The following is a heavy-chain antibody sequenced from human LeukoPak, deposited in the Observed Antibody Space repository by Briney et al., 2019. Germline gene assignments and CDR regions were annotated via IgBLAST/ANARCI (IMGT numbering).Heavy chain of an antibody. CDR1: GFTFGSYS. V-gene: IGHV3-21*01. D-gene: IGHD1-1*01. J-gene: IGHJ4*02. CDR2: ISSSSSYI. Sequence: GGSLRLSCAASGFTFGSYSMNWVRQAPGKGLEWVSSISSSSSYIYYADSVKGRFTISRDNAKNSLYLQMNSLRAEDTAVYYCARTKGVRPEDYWGQGTLVTVSS. CDR3: ARTKGVRPEDY.